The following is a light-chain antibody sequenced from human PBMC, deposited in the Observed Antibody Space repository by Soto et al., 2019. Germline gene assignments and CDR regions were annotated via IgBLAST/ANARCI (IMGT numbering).Light chain of an antibody. CDR2: GAS. Sequence: EIVMTQSPATLSVSPGERATLSCRASQSVSNNLAWYQQKPGQAPKLLIYGASTRATGFPARFSGSGSGTEFTLTISSLQSEDFVVYYCQQYNNWPSLTFGEGSKVEIK. CDR1: QSVSNN. J-gene: IGKJ4*01. CDR3: QQYNNWPSLT. V-gene: IGKV3-15*01.